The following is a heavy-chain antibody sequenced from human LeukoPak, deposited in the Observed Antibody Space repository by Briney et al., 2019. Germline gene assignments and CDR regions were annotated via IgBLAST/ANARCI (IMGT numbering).Heavy chain of an antibody. CDR1: GFTFSNFG. CDR2: ISGSGGST. Sequence: PGGSLRLSCAASGFTFSNFGMSWVRQAPGKGLEWVSAISGSGGSTYYADSVKGRFTISRDNSKNTLYLQVNSLRAEDTAVYYCAKDPRRFGEVSFDYWGQGTLVTVSS. CDR3: AKDPRRFGEVSFDY. D-gene: IGHD3-10*01. J-gene: IGHJ4*02. V-gene: IGHV3-23*01.